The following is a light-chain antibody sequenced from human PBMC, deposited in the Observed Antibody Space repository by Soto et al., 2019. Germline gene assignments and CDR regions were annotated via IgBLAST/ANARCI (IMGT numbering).Light chain of an antibody. CDR3: HQRSSWPLT. V-gene: IGKV3-11*01. Sequence: EIVLTQSPATLSLSPGERATLSCSASQSISSFLAWYQHKPGRAPRLLIYDVSKRATGIPARFSASGSGTDFTLTISSLEPEDFAFYYCHQRSSWPLTFGGGTTVEIK. J-gene: IGKJ4*01. CDR2: DVS. CDR1: QSISSF.